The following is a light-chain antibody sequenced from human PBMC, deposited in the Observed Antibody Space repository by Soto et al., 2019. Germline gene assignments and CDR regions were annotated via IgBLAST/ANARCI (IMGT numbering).Light chain of an antibody. CDR3: KQYGSSPRT. Sequence: EIVLPQSPGTLSLSPGGSSPFSRRARPSVSSNYLAWYQQKPGQANRLLIYGAFKRATGIPDRFSGSGSGTDFTLTISRMEPEDFAVYCCKQYGSSPRTFGQGNKVDIK. CDR2: GAF. V-gene: IGKV3-20*01. CDR1: PSVSSNY. J-gene: IGKJ1*01.